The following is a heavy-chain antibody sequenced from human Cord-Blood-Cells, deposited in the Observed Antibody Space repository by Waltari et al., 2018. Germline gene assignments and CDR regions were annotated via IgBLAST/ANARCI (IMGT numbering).Heavy chain of an antibody. CDR3: ASSYGSYYYYYGMDV. Sequence: QVPLQESGPGLVKPSQTLSLTCTVSGASISIGSSYWTWFRQSAGKGLEWIGYIYTSGSTNYNPSLKSRVTISVDTSKNQFSLKLSSVTAADTAVYYCASSYGSYYYYYGMDVWGQGTTVTVSS. CDR2: IYTSGST. CDR1: GASISIGSSY. V-gene: IGHV4-61*09. J-gene: IGHJ6*02. D-gene: IGHD5-18*01.